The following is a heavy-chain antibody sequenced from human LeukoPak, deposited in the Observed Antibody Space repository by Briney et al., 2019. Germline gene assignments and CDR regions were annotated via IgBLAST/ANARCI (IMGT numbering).Heavy chain of an antibody. Sequence: GASVKVSCKASGYTFTSYGISWVRQAPGQGLEWMGWISAYNGNTNYAQKLQGRVTMTTDTSTSTAYMELRSLRSDDTAVYYCAREAKERYFDTYILWYYYYYMDVWGKGTTVTVSS. CDR3: AREAKERYFDTYILWYYYYYMDV. D-gene: IGHD3-9*01. J-gene: IGHJ6*03. CDR2: ISAYNGNT. V-gene: IGHV1-18*01. CDR1: GYTFTSYG.